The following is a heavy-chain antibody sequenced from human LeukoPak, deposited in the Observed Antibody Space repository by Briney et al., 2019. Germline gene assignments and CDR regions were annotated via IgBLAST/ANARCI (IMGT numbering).Heavy chain of an antibody. CDR1: GYSFTNYW. J-gene: IGHJ5*02. CDR3: ARRGGNWIDP. CDR2: IHPGDSDT. V-gene: IGHV5-51*01. Sequence: GESLKISCKGSGYSFTNYWIGWVRQMPGKGLEWMGIIHPGDSDTRYSPSFQGQVTMTADKSISTAYLQWSSLKASDTAIYYCARRGGNWIDPWGQGTLVTVSS.